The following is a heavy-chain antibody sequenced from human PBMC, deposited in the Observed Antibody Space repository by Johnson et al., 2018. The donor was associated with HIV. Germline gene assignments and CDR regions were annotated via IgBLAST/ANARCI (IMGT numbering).Heavy chain of an antibody. J-gene: IGHJ3*02. CDR1: GFTFSDYY. Sequence: QVQLVESGGGLVQPGGSLRLSCAASGFTFSDYYMSWIRQAPGKGLEWVSHISSRSGPISYSDSVKGRFPISRDNATNSLYLQMNSLRAEDTAVYYCAREATDAYVGLVGATTLGIQPAAFDIWGQGTMVTVSS. CDR2: ISSRSGPI. D-gene: IGHD1-26*01. V-gene: IGHV3-11*01. CDR3: AREATDAYVGLVGATTLGIQPAAFDI.